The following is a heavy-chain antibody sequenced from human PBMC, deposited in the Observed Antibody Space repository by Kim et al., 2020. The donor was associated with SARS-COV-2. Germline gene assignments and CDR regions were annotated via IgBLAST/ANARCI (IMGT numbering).Heavy chain of an antibody. J-gene: IGHJ2*01. CDR3: ARLVVTPPHWYFDL. V-gene: IGHV1-3*01. Sequence: SQKFQGGVTITRDTSASTAYMELSSLRSEDTAVYYCARLVVTPPHWYFDLWGRGTLVTVSS. D-gene: IGHD2-21*02.